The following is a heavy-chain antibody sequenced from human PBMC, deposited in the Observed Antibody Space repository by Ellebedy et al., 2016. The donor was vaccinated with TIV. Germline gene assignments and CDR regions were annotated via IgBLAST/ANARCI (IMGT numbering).Heavy chain of an antibody. Sequence: GESLKISCVASGFSVRNYWMNWVRQAPGKGLEWVANIKVDGSEMYYVDSVKGRFTISSDIANNSLYLQMNSLRVEDTAVKSCARSNWLDPWGPGTLVTVSS. J-gene: IGHJ5*02. V-gene: IGHV3-7*01. CDR3: ARSNWLDP. CDR2: IKVDGSEM. CDR1: GFSVRNYW.